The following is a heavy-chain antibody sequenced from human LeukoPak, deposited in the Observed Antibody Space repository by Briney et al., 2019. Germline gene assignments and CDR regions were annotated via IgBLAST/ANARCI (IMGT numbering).Heavy chain of an antibody. CDR1: GFTFSSYA. CDR3: ARDTVEQAFDY. J-gene: IGHJ4*02. V-gene: IGHV3-30*04. Sequence: GRSLRLSCAASGFTFSSYAMHWVRQAPGKGLEWVAVTSYDGSNKYYADSVKGRFTISRDNSKNTLYLQMNSLRAEDTAVYYCARDTVEQAFDYWGQGTLVTVSS. CDR2: TSYDGSNK. D-gene: IGHD1/OR15-1a*01.